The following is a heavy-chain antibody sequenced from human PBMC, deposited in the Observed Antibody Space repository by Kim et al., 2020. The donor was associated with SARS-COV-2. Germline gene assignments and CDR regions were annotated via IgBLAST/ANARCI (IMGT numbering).Heavy chain of an antibody. CDR1: GGSISSSSYY. D-gene: IGHD1-26*01. J-gene: IGHJ5*02. CDR2: IYYSGST. V-gene: IGHV4-39*01. CDR3: ARHYWAEWELRNWFDP. Sequence: SETLSLTCTVSGGSISSSSYYWGWIRQPPGKGLEWIGSIYYSGSTYYNPSLKSRVTISVDTSKNQFSLKLSSVTAADTAVYYCARHYWAEWELRNWFDPWGQGTLVTVSS.